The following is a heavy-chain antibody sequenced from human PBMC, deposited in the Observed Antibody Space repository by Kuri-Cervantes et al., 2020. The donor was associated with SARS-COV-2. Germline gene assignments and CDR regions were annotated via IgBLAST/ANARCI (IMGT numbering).Heavy chain of an antibody. D-gene: IGHD3-3*01. V-gene: IGHV3-52*01. CDR2: IKCDGSEK. CDR1: GFTFSSSW. CDR3: AREFHDFWSGYYVPYYFYAMDV. J-gene: IGHJ6*02. Sequence: GGSLRLSCAASGFTFSSSWMHWVCQAPEKGLEWVADIKCDGSEKYYVDSVKGRLTISRDNAKNSLYLQVNSLRVEDTAVYYCAREFHDFWSGYYVPYYFYAMDVWGQGTT.